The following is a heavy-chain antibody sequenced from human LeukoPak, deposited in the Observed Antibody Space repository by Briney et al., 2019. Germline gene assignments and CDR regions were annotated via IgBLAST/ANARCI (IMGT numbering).Heavy chain of an antibody. CDR1: GGTFSSYA. CDR3: GKTTVGYSSGQKPAWPVDY. J-gene: IGHJ4*02. D-gene: IGHD5-18*01. CDR2: IIPILGIA. Sequence: SVKVSCKASGGTFSSYAISWVRQAPGQGLEWMGRIIPILGIANYAQKFQGRVTITADKSTSTAYMELSSLRSEDTAVYYCGKTTVGYSSGQKPAWPVDYWGQGTLVTVSS. V-gene: IGHV1-69*04.